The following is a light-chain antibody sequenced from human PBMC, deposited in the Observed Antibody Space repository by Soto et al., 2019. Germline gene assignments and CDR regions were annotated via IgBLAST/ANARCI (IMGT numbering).Light chain of an antibody. CDR1: QSISSY. CDR2: AES. CDR3: QQSYSTPYT. V-gene: IGKV1-39*01. Sequence: DIPMTQSPSSLSASVGARVTITCRASQSISSYLNWYQQKPGKAPKLLIYAESSLQSGVPSRFSGSGSGTEFTLTISSLQPEDFATYYCQQSYSTPYTFGEGTKLEIK. J-gene: IGKJ2*01.